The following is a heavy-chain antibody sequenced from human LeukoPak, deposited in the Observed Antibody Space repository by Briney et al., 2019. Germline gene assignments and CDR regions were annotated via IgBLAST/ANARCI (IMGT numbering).Heavy chain of an antibody. CDR3: AKDRCSNGIGCYYYYMDV. D-gene: IGHD2-8*01. Sequence: QPGRSLRLSCAASRFTFSNYAIHWVRQAPGKGLEWVAIISYDGTNKFYADSVKGRFSISRDSSKNILYLQVNSLRAEDTAVYYCAKDRCSNGIGCYYYYMDVWGKGTTVTISS. J-gene: IGHJ6*03. CDR2: ISYDGTNK. V-gene: IGHV3-30*04. CDR1: RFTFSNYA.